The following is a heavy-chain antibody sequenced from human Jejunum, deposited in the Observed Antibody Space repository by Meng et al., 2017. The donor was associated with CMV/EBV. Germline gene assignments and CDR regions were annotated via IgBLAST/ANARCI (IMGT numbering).Heavy chain of an antibody. CDR3: GDPPAGY. CDR2: IFHSGAT. Sequence: TLSLTCVVSGGSLIGTNGWNWVRQPTGGGLEWIGEIFHSGATNYNPSLKSRVTISIDNSKNQFSLKLTSVTAADTAVYFCGDPPAGYWGQGVLVTVSS. CDR1: GGSLIGTNG. J-gene: IGHJ4*02. V-gene: IGHV4-4*01.